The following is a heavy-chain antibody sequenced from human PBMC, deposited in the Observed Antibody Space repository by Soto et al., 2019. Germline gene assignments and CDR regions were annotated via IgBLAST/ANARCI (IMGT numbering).Heavy chain of an antibody. V-gene: IGHV3-15*01. CDR1: GFTFSNAW. Sequence: PGGSLRLSCTASGFTFSNAWMTWVRQAPGKGLEWVGRIKSKTDGGTTDYAAPVKGRFTISRDDSKNTMYLQMNSLKTEDTAVYYCTIPRGPMIRPWGQGTPVTVSS. D-gene: IGHD3-22*01. J-gene: IGHJ5*02. CDR2: IKSKTDGGTT. CDR3: TIPRGPMIRP.